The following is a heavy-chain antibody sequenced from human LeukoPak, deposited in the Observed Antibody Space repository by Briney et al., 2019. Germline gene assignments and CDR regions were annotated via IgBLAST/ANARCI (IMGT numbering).Heavy chain of an antibody. V-gene: IGHV3-23*01. J-gene: IGHJ4*02. CDR3: ARDTYYYDSSGYYHPGGFDY. Sequence: GGSLRLSCAASGFTFSSYAMSWVRQAPGKGLEWVSAISGSGGSTYYADSVKGRFTISRDNSKNTLYLQMNSLRAEDTAVYYCARDTYYYDSSGYYHPGGFDYWGQGTLVTVSS. CDR2: ISGSGGST. D-gene: IGHD3-22*01. CDR1: GFTFSSYA.